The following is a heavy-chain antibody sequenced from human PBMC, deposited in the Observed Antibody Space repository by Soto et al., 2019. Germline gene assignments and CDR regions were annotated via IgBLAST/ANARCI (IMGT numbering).Heavy chain of an antibody. D-gene: IGHD6-6*01. Sequence: SETLSLTCTVSGGSISSSSYYWGWIRQPPGKGLEWIGSIYYSGSTYYNPSLKSRVTISVDTSKNQFSLKLSSVTAADTAVYYCARVRRDRAARHGYFQHWGQGTLVTVSS. CDR3: ARVRRDRAARHGYFQH. CDR2: IYYSGST. J-gene: IGHJ1*01. CDR1: GGSISSSSYY. V-gene: IGHV4-39*01.